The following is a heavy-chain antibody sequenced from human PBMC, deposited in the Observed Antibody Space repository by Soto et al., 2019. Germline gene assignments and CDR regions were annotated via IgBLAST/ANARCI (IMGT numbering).Heavy chain of an antibody. CDR2: IYYSGGT. J-gene: IGHJ6*02. CDR1: GGSISSGDYY. D-gene: IGHD5-18*01. CDR3: ARDRGYCYGYYYYGMDV. V-gene: IGHV4-31*03. Sequence: QVQLQESGPGLVKPSQTLSLTCTVSGGSISSGDYYWSWIRQRPGTGLEWIGYIYYSGGTYYNPSLKCGVTISVDTSKNRFSRKLSSVTAADTAVYYCARDRGYCYGYYYYGMDVWCQGATVTVSS.